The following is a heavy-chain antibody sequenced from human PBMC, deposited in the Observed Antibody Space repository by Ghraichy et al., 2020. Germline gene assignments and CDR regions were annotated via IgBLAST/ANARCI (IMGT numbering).Heavy chain of an antibody. D-gene: IGHD1-26*01. CDR1: GFTFSTYG. CDR3: AKNAWDNRIVGASTFFDY. Sequence: GESLNISCAASGFTFSTYGMHWVRQAPGKGLEWVAIISYDGSNKDYADSVKGRFTISRDNSENTLHLQMNSLRAEDTAAYYCAKNAWDNRIVGASTFFDYWGQGTLVAVSS. V-gene: IGHV3-30*18. J-gene: IGHJ4*02. CDR2: ISYDGSNK.